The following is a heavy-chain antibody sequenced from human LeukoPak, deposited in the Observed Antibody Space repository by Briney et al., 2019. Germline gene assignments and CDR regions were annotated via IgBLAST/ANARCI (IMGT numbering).Heavy chain of an antibody. V-gene: IGHV3-23*01. CDR3: AKDEAGAFDI. CDR2: ISGSGGST. J-gene: IGHJ3*02. Sequence: GGSLRLSCAASGSTFSSYAMSWVRQAPGKGLEWVSAISGSGGSTYYADSVKGRFTISRDNSKNTLYPQMNSLRAEDTAVYYCAKDEAGAFDIWGQGTMVTVSS. D-gene: IGHD6-25*01. CDR1: GSTFSSYA.